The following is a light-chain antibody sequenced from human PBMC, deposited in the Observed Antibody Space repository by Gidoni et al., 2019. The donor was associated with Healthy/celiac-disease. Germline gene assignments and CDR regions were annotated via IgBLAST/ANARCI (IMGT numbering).Light chain of an antibody. CDR1: SSNIGAGYD. CDR3: QSYDSSLSVV. J-gene: IGLJ2*01. Sequence: QSVLTQPPSVSASPGHRVPISCTGSSSNIGAGYDVHWYQQLPGTAPKLLIYGNSNPPSGVPVRFSGSKSGTSASLAITGLQAEDEADYYCQSYDSSLSVVFGGGTKLTVL. V-gene: IGLV1-40*01. CDR2: GNS.